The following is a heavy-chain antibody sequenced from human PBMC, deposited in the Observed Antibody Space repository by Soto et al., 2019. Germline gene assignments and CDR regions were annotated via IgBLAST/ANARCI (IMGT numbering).Heavy chain of an antibody. D-gene: IGHD4-17*01. Sequence: QVQLVQSGAEVQKPGSSVKVSCKASGGTFNGHSFSWVRQAPGQGLEWMGSIIPMFNTSTYAQRFQGRVTITAVESTTTAYMDLSSLTSEDTAVYYCTSDDTVLVGADSAFDIWGQGTMVTVSS. V-gene: IGHV1-69*01. CDR2: IIPMFNTS. CDR3: TSDDTVLVGADSAFDI. J-gene: IGHJ3*02. CDR1: GGTFNGHS.